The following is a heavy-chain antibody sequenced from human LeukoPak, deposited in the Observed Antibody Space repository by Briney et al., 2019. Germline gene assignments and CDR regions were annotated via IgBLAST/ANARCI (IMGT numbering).Heavy chain of an antibody. D-gene: IGHD3-22*01. CDR1: GFTYSNAW. J-gene: IGHJ3*02. Sequence: PGGSLRLFCAASGFTYSNAWMSWVRQAPRKGLEWVGRIKSKTERGTTNYAAPVKGRFTISRDDSKNTLYLQMNSLKTEDTAVYYCTTDNAPFGVTMIVVAEYDAFDIWGQGTMVTVSS. V-gene: IGHV3-15*01. CDR2: IKSKTERGTT. CDR3: TTDNAPFGVTMIVVAEYDAFDI.